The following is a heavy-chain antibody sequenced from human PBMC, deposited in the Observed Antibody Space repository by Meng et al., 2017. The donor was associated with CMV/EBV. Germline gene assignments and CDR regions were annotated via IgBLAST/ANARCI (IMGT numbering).Heavy chain of an antibody. J-gene: IGHJ5*02. CDR3: ARWDIVPAAT. CDR1: GYTFIDYY. CDR2: INPNSGGT. Sequence: ASVKVSCKASGYTFIDYYMHWVRQAPGQGLEWMGWINPNSGGTNYAQKFQGRVTMTRDTSISTAYMELSRLRAEDTAVYYCARWDIVPAATWGQGTLVTVSS. V-gene: IGHV1-2*02. D-gene: IGHD2-2*01.